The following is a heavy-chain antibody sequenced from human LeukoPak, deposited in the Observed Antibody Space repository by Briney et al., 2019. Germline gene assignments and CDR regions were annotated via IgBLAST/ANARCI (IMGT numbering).Heavy chain of an antibody. Sequence: PGGSLRLSCAASGFTVSSKYMSWVRQAPGKGLEGVSVIYSGGSTYYADSVKGRFTISRDNSKNTLYLQMDSLRAEDTAVYYCARGHSSSWYPNFDYWGQGTLVTVSS. CDR2: IYSGGST. CDR3: ARGHSSSWYPNFDY. V-gene: IGHV3-53*01. CDR1: GFTVSSKY. J-gene: IGHJ4*02. D-gene: IGHD6-13*01.